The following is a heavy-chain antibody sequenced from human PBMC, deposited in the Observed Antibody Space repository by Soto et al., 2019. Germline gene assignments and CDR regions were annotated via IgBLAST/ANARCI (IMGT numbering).Heavy chain of an antibody. V-gene: IGHV5-51*01. J-gene: IGHJ6*02. Sequence: PGESLKISCKGSGYSFTSYWIGWVRQMPGKGLEWMGIIYPGDSDTRYSPSFQGQVTISADKSISTAYLQWSSLKASDTAMYYCARQGRPPTDYYHYGMDVWGQGTTVTVSS. CDR3: ARQGRPPTDYYHYGMDV. CDR1: GYSFTSYW. CDR2: IYPGDSDT.